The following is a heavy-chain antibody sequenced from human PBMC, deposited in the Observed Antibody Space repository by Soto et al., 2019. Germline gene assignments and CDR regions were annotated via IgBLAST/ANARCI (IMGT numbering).Heavy chain of an antibody. Sequence: EVQLLESGGGLVQPGGSLRLSCAASGFTFSSHAMSWVRQAPGKGLEWVSTFSGSGGSTYYADSVKGRFTISRDNSKNTLYLQMNSLIAGDTAVYYCATTISSGWYSLDYWGQGTLVTVSS. CDR3: ATTISSGWYSLDY. CDR1: GFTFSSHA. V-gene: IGHV3-23*01. D-gene: IGHD6-19*01. CDR2: FSGSGGST. J-gene: IGHJ4*02.